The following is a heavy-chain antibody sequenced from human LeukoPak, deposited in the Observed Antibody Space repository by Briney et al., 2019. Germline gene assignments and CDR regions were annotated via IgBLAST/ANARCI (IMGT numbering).Heavy chain of an antibody. J-gene: IGHJ4*02. CDR1: GFTFSSYA. CDR3: ARDLYSGSYYMACGY. V-gene: IGHV3-30-3*01. CDR2: ISYDGSNK. Sequence: GGSLRLSCAASGFTFSSYAMHWVRQAPGKGLEWVAVISYDGSNKYYADSVKGRFTISRDNSKNTLYLQMNSLRAEDTAVYYCARDLYSGSYYMACGYWGQGTLVTVSS. D-gene: IGHD1-26*01.